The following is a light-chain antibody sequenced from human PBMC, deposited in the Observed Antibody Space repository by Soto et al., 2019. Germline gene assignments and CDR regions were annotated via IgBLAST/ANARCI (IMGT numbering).Light chain of an antibody. J-gene: IGKJ1*01. V-gene: IGKV1-5*03. CDR2: KAS. CDR1: QSISSW. CDR3: QPSGT. Sequence: DIKMTQSPSTLSASVGDRVTITCRASQSISSWLAWYQQKPGKAPKLLIYKASSLESGVPSRFSGSGSGTEFTLTISSLQPDDFATYYCQPSGTFGQGTKVEIK.